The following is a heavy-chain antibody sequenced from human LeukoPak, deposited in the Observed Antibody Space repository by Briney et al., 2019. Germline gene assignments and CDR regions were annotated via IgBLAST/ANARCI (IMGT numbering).Heavy chain of an antibody. CDR1: GFTFSNSA. J-gene: IGHJ4*01. D-gene: IGHD6-19*01. CDR3: AKGIYSSGWSYFDY. Sequence: PGGSLRLSCAASGFTFSNSAMSWVRKAPGKGLEWASPLSGSGITTYYADSVKGRFTISRDNSKNTLYLQMNSLRAEDTAVYYCAKGIYSSGWSYFDYWGHGTLVTVSS. CDR2: LSGSGITT. V-gene: IGHV3-23*01.